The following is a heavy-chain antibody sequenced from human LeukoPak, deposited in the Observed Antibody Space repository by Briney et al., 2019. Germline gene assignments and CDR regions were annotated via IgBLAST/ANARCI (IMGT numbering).Heavy chain of an antibody. V-gene: IGHV3-49*04. D-gene: IGHD3-10*01. CDR3: TRVPLWFGELSFDY. CDR2: IRSKAYGGTT. J-gene: IGHJ4*02. Sequence: GGTLRLSCTASGFTFGDYAMSRVRQAPGKGRVWVGFIRSKAYGGTTECAASVKGRFTISRDDSKSIAYVQMNSLKTEDTAVYYCTRVPLWFGELSFDYWGQGTLVTVSS. CDR1: GFTFGDYA.